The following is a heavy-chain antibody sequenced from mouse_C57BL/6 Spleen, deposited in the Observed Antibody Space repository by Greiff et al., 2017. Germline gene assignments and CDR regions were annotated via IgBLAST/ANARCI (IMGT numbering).Heavy chain of an antibody. CDR3: ARSGDDDYTSFDY. Sequence: VKLVESGAELVKPGASVKLSCKASGYTFTSYWMHWVKQRPGRGLAWIGRIDPNSGGTKYNEKFKSKATLTVDKPSSTAYVQLSSLTSEDSAVYYCARSGDDDYTSFDYWGQGTTLTVSS. D-gene: IGHD2-4*01. CDR2: IDPNSGGT. V-gene: IGHV1-72*01. J-gene: IGHJ2*01. CDR1: GYTFTSYW.